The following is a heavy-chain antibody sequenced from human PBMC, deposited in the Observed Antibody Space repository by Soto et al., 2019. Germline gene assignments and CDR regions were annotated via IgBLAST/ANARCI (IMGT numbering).Heavy chain of an antibody. D-gene: IGHD3-10*01. V-gene: IGHV3-23*01. J-gene: IGHJ6*02. CDR2: ISGSGGST. Sequence: GGSLRLSCAASGFTFSSYAMSWVRQAPGKGLEWVSGISGSGGSTYYADSVKGRFTISRDNSKNKLYLQMNSLRAEDTAVYYCAKVAYYYGSGSYYNVPYYYGMDVWGQGTTVTVSS. CDR3: AKVAYYYGSGSYYNVPYYYGMDV. CDR1: GFTFSSYA.